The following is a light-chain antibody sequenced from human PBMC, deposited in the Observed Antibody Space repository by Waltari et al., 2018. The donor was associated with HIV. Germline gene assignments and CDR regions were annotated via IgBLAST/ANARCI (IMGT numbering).Light chain of an antibody. J-gene: IGLJ1*01. V-gene: IGLV2-11*01. Sequence: QSALTQPRSVSGSPGQAVTISCTGTSSEVGGYNYVSCDQQHPGKAPKLMIYDVTQRPSGFPDRFSGSKSGNTASLTISGLQAEDEADYYCCSYAGSYTYVFGTGTKVTVL. CDR3: CSYAGSYTYV. CDR2: DVT. CDR1: SSEVGGYNY.